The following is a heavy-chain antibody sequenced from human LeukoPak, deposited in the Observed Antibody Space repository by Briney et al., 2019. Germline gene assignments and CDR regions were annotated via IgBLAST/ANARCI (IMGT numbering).Heavy chain of an antibody. J-gene: IGHJ4*02. V-gene: IGHV4-39*07. D-gene: IGHD3-22*01. CDR3: ARVGGITYYYDSSGYYPFDY. Sequence: SETLSLTCTVSGGSISSSSYYWGWIRQPPGKGLEWIGSIYYSGSTYYNPSLKSRVTISVDTSKNQFSLKLSSVTAADTAVYYCARVGGITYYYDSSGYYPFDYWGQGTLVTVSS. CDR2: IYYSGST. CDR1: GGSISSSSYY.